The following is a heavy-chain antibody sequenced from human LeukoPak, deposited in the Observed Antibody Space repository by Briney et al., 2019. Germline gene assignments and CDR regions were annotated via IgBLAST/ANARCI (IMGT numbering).Heavy chain of an antibody. J-gene: IGHJ3*02. V-gene: IGHV5-51*01. CDR3: ARLRGSYPHDAFDI. Sequence: GESLKISCQRSGSTFTSYWIGWVRQLPGKGLEWMRIIYPGDSDTRYSPSFQGQVTISADKSISTTYLQWSSLKASDTAMYYCARLRGSYPHDAFDIWGQGTMVTVSS. CDR1: GSTFTSYW. D-gene: IGHD1-26*01. CDR2: IYPGDSDT.